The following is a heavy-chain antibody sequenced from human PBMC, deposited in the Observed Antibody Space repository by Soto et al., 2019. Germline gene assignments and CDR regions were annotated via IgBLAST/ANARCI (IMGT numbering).Heavy chain of an antibody. CDR3: ARRPATYYYGSGSYWVPFDY. D-gene: IGHD3-10*01. J-gene: IGHJ4*02. CDR1: GYSFTSYW. V-gene: IGHV5-51*01. Sequence: GESLKISCKGSGYSFTSYWIGWVRQMPGKGLEWMGIIYPGDSDTRYSPSFQGQATISADKSISTAYLQWSSLKASDTAMYYCARRPATYYYGSGSYWVPFDYWGQGTLVTVSS. CDR2: IYPGDSDT.